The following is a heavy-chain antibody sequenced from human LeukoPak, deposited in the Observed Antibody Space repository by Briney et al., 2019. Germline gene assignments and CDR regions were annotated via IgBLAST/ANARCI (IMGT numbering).Heavy chain of an antibody. CDR2: IYGSGST. J-gene: IGHJ4*02. CDR3: ARGSSGWYSIDY. CDR1: GGSISNYY. V-gene: IGHV4-4*07. Sequence: SETLSLTCTVSGGSISNYYWSWIRQPAGKGLEWIGRIYGSGSTNYNPSLKSRVTMSVDTSMNQFSLNLNSLTAADTAVYYCARGSSGWYSIDYWGQGILVTVSS. D-gene: IGHD6-19*01.